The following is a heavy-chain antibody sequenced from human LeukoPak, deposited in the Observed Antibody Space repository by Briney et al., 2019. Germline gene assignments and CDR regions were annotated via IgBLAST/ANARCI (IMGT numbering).Heavy chain of an antibody. CDR1: GFTFSSYS. CDR3: ARGGSYYYDGSDYPGAFDI. V-gene: IGHV3-21*04. J-gene: IGHJ3*02. Sequence: GGSLRLSCAASGFTFSSYSMNWVRQAPGKGLEWVSSISSSSSYIYYADSVKGRFTISRENAKKSVYLQMNSLRDEDTAVYYCARGGSYYYDGSDYPGAFDIWGQGTMVTVSS. CDR2: ISSSSSYI. D-gene: IGHD3-22*01.